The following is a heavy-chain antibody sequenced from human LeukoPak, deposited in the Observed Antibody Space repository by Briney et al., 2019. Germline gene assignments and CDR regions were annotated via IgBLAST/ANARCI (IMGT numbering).Heavy chain of an antibody. CDR1: GGSFSGYY. V-gene: IGHV4-34*01. D-gene: IGHD3-22*01. Sequence: SETLSLTCAVYGGSFSGYYWSWIRQPPGKGLEWIGEINRSGSTNYNPSLKSRVTISVDTSKNQFSLKLSSVTAADTAVYYCAREEYYYDSSGYYLTGAFDIWGQGTMVTVSS. J-gene: IGHJ3*02. CDR2: INRSGST. CDR3: AREEYYYDSSGYYLTGAFDI.